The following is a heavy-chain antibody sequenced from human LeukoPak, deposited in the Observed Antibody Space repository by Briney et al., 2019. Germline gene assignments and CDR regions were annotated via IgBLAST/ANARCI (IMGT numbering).Heavy chain of an antibody. CDR1: GFTFSSYW. J-gene: IGHJ4*02. CDR3: AKVQYSSSWYGIDY. Sequence: GGSLRLSCAASGFTFSSYWMSWVRQAPGKGLEWVAFIRYDGSNKYYADSVKGRFTISRDNSKNTLYLQMNSLRAEDTAVYYCAKVQYSSSWYGIDYWGQGTLVTVSS. V-gene: IGHV3-30*02. CDR2: IRYDGSNK. D-gene: IGHD6-13*01.